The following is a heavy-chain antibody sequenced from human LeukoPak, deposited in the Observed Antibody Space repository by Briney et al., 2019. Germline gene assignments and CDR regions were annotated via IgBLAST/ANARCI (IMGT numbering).Heavy chain of an antibody. CDR3: ARGGIVATIYFGY. V-gene: IGHV4-34*01. Sequence: SETLSLTCAVYGGSFSGYYWSWIRQPPGKGLEWIGEINHSGSTNYNPSLRSRVTISVDTSKNQFSLKLSSVTAADTAVYYCARGGIVATIYFGYWGQGTLVTVSS. J-gene: IGHJ4*02. CDR1: GGSFSGYY. CDR2: INHSGST. D-gene: IGHD5-12*01.